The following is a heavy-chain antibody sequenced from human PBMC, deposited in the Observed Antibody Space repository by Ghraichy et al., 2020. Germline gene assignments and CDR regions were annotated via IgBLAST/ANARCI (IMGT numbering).Heavy chain of an antibody. CDR1: GGSFSGYF. J-gene: IGHJ5*02. V-gene: IGHV4-34*01. Sequence: SETLSLTCAVYGGSFSGYFWSWIRQPPGKGLEWLGEINQSGNTYYNPSLKSRITISVDTSKKQFSLRLNSVTAADTAVYYCARGGASRSVEWPLDPWGQESWSPSPQ. CDR2: INQSGNT. D-gene: IGHD3-3*01. CDR3: ARGGASRSVEWPLDP.